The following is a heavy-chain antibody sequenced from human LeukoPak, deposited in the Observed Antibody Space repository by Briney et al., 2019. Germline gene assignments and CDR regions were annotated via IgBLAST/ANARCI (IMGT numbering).Heavy chain of an antibody. CDR1: GFTFSSYA. Sequence: GRSLRLSCAASGFTFSSYAMHWVRQAPGKGLEWVAVISYDGSNKYYADSVKGRFTISRDNSKNTLYLQMNSLRAEDTAVYYCARDLGCTNGVCYPPNWFDPWGQGTLVTVSS. CDR2: ISYDGSNK. D-gene: IGHD2-8*01. CDR3: ARDLGCTNGVCYPPNWFDP. J-gene: IGHJ5*02. V-gene: IGHV3-30-3*01.